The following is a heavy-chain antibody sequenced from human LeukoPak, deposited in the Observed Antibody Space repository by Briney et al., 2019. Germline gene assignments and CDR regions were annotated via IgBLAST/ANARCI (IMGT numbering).Heavy chain of an antibody. V-gene: IGHV3-30*03. CDR1: GFTFSRYG. CDR2: ISYDGSNI. J-gene: IGHJ3*02. D-gene: IGHD2-2*01. Sequence: PGRSLRLSCAASGFTFSRYGMHWVRHAPDKGLEWVAVISYDGSNIYYADSVKGRFPISRDNSKNTVYLQINSLRAEDTAVYYCARDRSIGCSSTSCSDDAFDIWGQGTMVTVSS. CDR3: ARDRSIGCSSTSCSDDAFDI.